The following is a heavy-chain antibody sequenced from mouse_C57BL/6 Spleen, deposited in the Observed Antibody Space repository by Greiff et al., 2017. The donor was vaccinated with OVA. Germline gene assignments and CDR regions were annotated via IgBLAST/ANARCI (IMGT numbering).Heavy chain of an antibody. CDR3: ARRTSTLMDY. J-gene: IGHJ4*01. CDR2: IDPSDSYT. D-gene: IGHD5-5*01. V-gene: IGHV1-50*01. CDR1: GYTFTSYW. Sequence: VQLQQPGAELVKPGASVKLSCKASGYTFTSYWMQWVKQRPGQGLEWIGEIDPSDSYTNYNQKFKGKATLTVDTSSSTAYMQLSSLTSEDSAVYYCARRTSTLMDYWGQGTSVTVSS.